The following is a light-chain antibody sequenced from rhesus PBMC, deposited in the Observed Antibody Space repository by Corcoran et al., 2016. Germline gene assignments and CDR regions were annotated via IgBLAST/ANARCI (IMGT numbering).Light chain of an antibody. Sequence: ETVVTQSPATLALSPGERATLSCRASQSVGSYLAWYQQKPGQAPRLFIDGASSRATGIPDRFSGGGSGTDFPLTISSLQPEDVATYYCQHGYGTPFTFGPGTKLDIK. CDR1: QSVGSY. CDR2: GAS. V-gene: IGKV3-24*04. CDR3: QHGYGTPFT. J-gene: IGKJ3*01.